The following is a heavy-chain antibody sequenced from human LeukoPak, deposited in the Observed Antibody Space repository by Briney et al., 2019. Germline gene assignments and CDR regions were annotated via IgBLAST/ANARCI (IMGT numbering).Heavy chain of an antibody. CDR2: INPSGGST. CDR1: GYTFTSYY. D-gene: IGHD3-10*01. J-gene: IGHJ5*02. CDR3: AKDYSKTSYYGSGTYYRPNWFDP. Sequence: ASVKVSCKASGYTFTSYYMHWVRQAPGQGLEWMGIINPSGGSTSYARKLQGRVTMTRDMSTSTVYMELSSLRPDDTAVYYCAKDYSKTSYYGSGTYYRPNWFDPWGQGTLVTVSS. V-gene: IGHV1-46*01.